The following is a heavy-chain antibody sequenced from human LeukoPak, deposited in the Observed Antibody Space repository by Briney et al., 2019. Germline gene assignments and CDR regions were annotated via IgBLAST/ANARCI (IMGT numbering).Heavy chain of an antibody. CDR2: IQTITDGETT. J-gene: IGHJ4*02. CDR1: GFSFRDVW. D-gene: IGHD6-6*01. V-gene: IGHV3-15*01. CDR3: SSTFGY. Sequence: GGSLRLSCTASGFSFRDVWMTWVRQAPGQGLEWVGRIQTITDGETTHYAAIVTGRFTISRDDSKNTLYLQLNSLKTEDTAVYYCSSTFGYWGQGTLVTVSS.